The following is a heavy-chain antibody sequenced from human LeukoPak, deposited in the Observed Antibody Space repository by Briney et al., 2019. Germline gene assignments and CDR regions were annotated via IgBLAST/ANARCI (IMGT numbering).Heavy chain of an antibody. V-gene: IGHV4-39*01. D-gene: IGHD3-22*01. CDR2: IYYSGST. Sequence: SETLSLTCTVSGGSISSSSYYWGWIRQPPGKGLEWIGSIYYSGSTYYNPSLKSPVTISVDTSKNQFSLKLSSVTAADTAVYYCARTKTYYYDSSGYHYFDYWGQGTLVTVSS. CDR3: ARTKTYYYDSSGYHYFDY. J-gene: IGHJ4*02. CDR1: GGSISSSSYY.